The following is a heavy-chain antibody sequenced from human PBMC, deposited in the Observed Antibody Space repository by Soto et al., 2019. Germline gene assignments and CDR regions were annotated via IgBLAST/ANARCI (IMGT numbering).Heavy chain of an antibody. Sequence: SGPTLVNPTQTLTLTCTFSRFSLSTSGMCVSRIRQPPGKALEWLARIDWDDDKYYSTSLMTRLTISKDTSKNQVVLTMTYMDPVDTATYYCARIRAPGYCSSTSGRQDRYYYYVGVGGKGTTVTVAS. J-gene: IGHJ6*03. CDR1: RFSLSTSGMC. CDR3: ARIRAPGYCSSTSGRQDRYYYYVGV. CDR2: IDWDDDK. D-gene: IGHD2-2*01. V-gene: IGHV2-70*11.